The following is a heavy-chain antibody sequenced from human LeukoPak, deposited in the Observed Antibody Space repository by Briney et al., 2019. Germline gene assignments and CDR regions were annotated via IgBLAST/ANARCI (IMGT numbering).Heavy chain of an antibody. J-gene: IGHJ5*02. Sequence: SETLSLTCTVSGFSISSDYYWGWIRQPPGKGLEWIGSVSHSGITYYNSSLNSRVSIAVDTSKNQFSLKVNSVTAADTAVYYCARLVIPWGQGILVTVSS. CDR2: VSHSGIT. D-gene: IGHD3-10*01. CDR3: ARLVIP. CDR1: GFSISSDYY. V-gene: IGHV4-38-2*02.